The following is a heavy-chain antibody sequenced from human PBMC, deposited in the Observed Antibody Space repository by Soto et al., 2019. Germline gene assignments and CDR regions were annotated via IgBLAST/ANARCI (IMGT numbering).Heavy chain of an antibody. CDR2: ISPYKGNT. V-gene: IGHV1-18*01. Sequence: QVQLVQSGAEVKKPGASVKFSCKASGYTFTSCGISWVRQAPGQGLEWMGWISPYKGNTNYAQKLQGRVTMTTDTSPSTAYMELRSLRSDNTAVYYCVRGLDGSGSYYTEHWGQGTLVTVSS. CDR3: VRGLDGSGSYYTEH. CDR1: GYTFTSCG. D-gene: IGHD3-10*01. J-gene: IGHJ4*02.